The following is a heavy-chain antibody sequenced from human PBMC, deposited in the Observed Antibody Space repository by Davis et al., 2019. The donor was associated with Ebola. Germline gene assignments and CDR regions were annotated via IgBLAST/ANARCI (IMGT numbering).Heavy chain of an antibody. CDR1: GGSISSGGYY. CDR3: AREIAVAGTECDY. CDR2: IYYSGIT. D-gene: IGHD6-19*01. J-gene: IGHJ4*02. Sequence: MPSETLSLTCTVSGGSISSGGYYWSWIRQHPGKGLEWIGSIYYSGITYCKPSLKSRVTISVDTSKNQFSLKLSSVTAADTAVYYCAREIAVAGTECDYWGQGTLVTVSS. V-gene: IGHV4-39*02.